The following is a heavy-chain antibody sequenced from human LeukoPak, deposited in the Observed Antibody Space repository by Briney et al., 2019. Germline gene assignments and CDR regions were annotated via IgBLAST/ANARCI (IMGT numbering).Heavy chain of an antibody. CDR3: AREGRYYDDAFDI. Sequence: ASVKVSCKASGYTFTSYDINWVRQATGQGLEWMGWMNPNSGNTGYAQKFQGRVTITRNTSISTAYMELSSLRSEDTAVYYCAREGRYYDDAFDIWGQGTMATVSS. V-gene: IGHV1-8*03. D-gene: IGHD3-22*01. J-gene: IGHJ3*02. CDR2: MNPNSGNT. CDR1: GYTFTSYD.